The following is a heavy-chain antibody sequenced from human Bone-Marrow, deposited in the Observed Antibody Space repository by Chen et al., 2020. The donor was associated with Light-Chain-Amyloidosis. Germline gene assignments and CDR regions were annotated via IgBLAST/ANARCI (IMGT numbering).Heavy chain of an antibody. CDR2: INHSGST. CDR3: ARGHVVLPAAKPTKLDY. CDR1: GGSFSGYY. Sequence: TLSLTCAVYGGSFSGYYWSWIRQPPGKGLEWIGEINHSGSTNYNPSLKSRVTISVDTSKNQFSLKLSSVTAADTAVYYCARGHVVLPAAKPTKLDYWGQGTLVTVSS. V-gene: IGHV4-34*01. J-gene: IGHJ4*02. D-gene: IGHD2-2*01.